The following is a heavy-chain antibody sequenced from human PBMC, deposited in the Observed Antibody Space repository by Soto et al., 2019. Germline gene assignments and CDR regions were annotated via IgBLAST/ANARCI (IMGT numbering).Heavy chain of an antibody. CDR2: IYWDNDR. J-gene: IGHJ3*01. V-gene: IGHV2-5*02. D-gene: IGHD3-16*02. CDR1: GFSLTTKGVG. CDR3: AQDTITFGGVIGLDAFDV. Sequence: QITLKESGRTLVEPTQTLTLTCTFSGFSLTTKGVGVGWIRQPPGQALEWLAVIYWDNDRRYSPSLRSRLDITKDTYNNQVVLTMTTLDPVDTGTYYCAQDTITFGGVIGLDAFDVWGQGAVVTVSS.